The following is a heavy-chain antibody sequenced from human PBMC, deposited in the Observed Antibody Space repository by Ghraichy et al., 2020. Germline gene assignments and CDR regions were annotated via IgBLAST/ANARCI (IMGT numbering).Heavy chain of an antibody. CDR2: IRYDGSNK. CDR1: GFVFSSYG. J-gene: IGHJ5*02. Sequence: LSLTCAASGFVFSSYGMHWVRQAPGKGLEWVGFIRYDGSNKYYADSVKGRFTISRDNSKNTLFLQMDSLTPADTAVYYCAKGISNNWSNWFDPWGQGTLVTVSS. V-gene: IGHV3-30*02. D-gene: IGHD6-13*01. CDR3: AKGISNNWSNWFDP.